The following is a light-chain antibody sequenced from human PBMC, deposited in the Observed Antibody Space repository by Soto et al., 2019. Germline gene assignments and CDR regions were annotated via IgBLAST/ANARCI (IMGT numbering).Light chain of an antibody. Sequence: IQLTQSPSSLSASVGDRVTITCRASLGIRSYLAWYQQKPGKAPKLLIYGASTLQSGVPSRFSGSGSGTDYNLTIRSLQPDDFATYYCQHVNFSPYTSGRGTPLEIK. CDR1: LGIRSY. V-gene: IGKV1-9*01. CDR2: GAS. CDR3: QHVNFSPYT. J-gene: IGKJ2*01.